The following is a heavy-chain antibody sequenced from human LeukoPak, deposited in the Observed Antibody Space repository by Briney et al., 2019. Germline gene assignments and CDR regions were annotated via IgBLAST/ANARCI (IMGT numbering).Heavy chain of an antibody. V-gene: IGHV4-34*01. CDR2: INHSGST. D-gene: IGHD3-16*01. CDR1: GGSFSGYY. J-gene: IGHJ4*02. CDR3: ASQTGGEDY. Sequence: SETLSLTCAVYGGSFSGYYWSWIRQPPGKGLEWIGEINHSGSTNYNPSLKSRVTISVDTSKNQFSLKLSSVTAADTAVYYCASQTGGEDYWGQGTLVTVSS.